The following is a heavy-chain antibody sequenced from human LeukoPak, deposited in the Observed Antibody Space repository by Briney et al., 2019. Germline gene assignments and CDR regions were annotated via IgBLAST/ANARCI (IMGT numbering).Heavy chain of an antibody. Sequence: SETLSLTCTVSGGSISSGNYYWRWIRQPAGTGLEWIGRIYTSGSTNYNPSLKSRVTISVDTSKNQFSLKLSSVTAADTAVYYCVRGATWSYYFDYWGQGTLVTVSS. CDR3: VRGATWSYYFDY. CDR2: IYTSGST. V-gene: IGHV4-61*02. CDR1: GGSISSGNYY. J-gene: IGHJ4*02. D-gene: IGHD1-26*01.